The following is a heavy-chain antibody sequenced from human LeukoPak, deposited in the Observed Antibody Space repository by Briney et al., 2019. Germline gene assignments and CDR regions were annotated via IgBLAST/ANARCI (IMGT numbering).Heavy chain of an antibody. CDR3: ARDPVEWELLLDY. D-gene: IGHD1-26*01. CDR2: INTDGSST. V-gene: IGHV3-74*01. CDR1: GFTFTSSR. Sequence: GGSLRLSCAASGFTFTSSRMLWVRQTPGKGLVWVSNINTDGSSTNYADSVKGRFTISRDNARNSVFLQMSGLRVEDTAVYYCARDPVEWELLLDYWGQGTLVTVSS. J-gene: IGHJ4*02.